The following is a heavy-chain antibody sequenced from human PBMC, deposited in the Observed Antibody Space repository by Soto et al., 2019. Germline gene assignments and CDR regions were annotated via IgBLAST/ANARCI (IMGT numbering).Heavy chain of an antibody. CDR1: GGSISSYY. CDR3: ARKSLAAAGNWFDP. D-gene: IGHD6-13*01. J-gene: IGHJ5*02. V-gene: IGHV4-4*07. Sequence: SETLSLTCTVSGGSISSYYWSWIRQPAGKGLEWIGRIYTSGSTNYNPSLKSRVTMSVDTSRDQFSLKLSSVTAADTAVYYCARKSLAAAGNWFDPWGQGTLVTVSS. CDR2: IYTSGST.